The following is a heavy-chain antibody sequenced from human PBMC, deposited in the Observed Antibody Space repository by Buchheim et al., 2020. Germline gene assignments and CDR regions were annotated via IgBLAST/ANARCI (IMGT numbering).Heavy chain of an antibody. CDR2: ISSSSSTI. V-gene: IGHV3-48*02. D-gene: IGHD6-6*01. J-gene: IGHJ6*02. CDR3: ARDLEGQIAARPETHGMDV. CDR1: GFTFSSYS. Sequence: EVQLVESGGGLVQPGGSLRLSCAASGFTFSSYSMNWVRQAPGKGLEWVSYISSSSSTIYYADSVKGRFTVSRDNAKNSLYLQMNSLRDEDTAVYYCARDLEGQIAARPETHGMDVWGQGTT.